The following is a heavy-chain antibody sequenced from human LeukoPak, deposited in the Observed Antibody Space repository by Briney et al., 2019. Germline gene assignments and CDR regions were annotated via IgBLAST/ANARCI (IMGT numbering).Heavy chain of an antibody. CDR3: ARHAEYNSGWHFYLDH. CDR1: GVSTTNGIYY. CDR2: VHNVGSI. Sequence: SETLSLTCTVSGVSTTNGIYYWAWIRQSPGKGLEWIGSVHNVGSIYYNLSLRSRVTMSIDTSKNQFSLRLNSVTAADTAVYYCARHAEYNSGWHFYLDHWGQGILVTVSS. V-gene: IGHV4-39*01. D-gene: IGHD6-19*01. J-gene: IGHJ4*02.